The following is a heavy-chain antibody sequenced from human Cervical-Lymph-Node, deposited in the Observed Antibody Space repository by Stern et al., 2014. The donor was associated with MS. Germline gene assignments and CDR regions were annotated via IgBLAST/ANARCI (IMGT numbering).Heavy chain of an antibody. J-gene: IGHJ6*02. D-gene: IGHD3-16*01. CDR2: VSGREGDT. CDR3: ARDRGGRYDYDYTGLWQDDNYALDV. V-gene: IGHV3-11*01. Sequence: QVQLVESGGGLAKPGESLRLSCTASGFSVRDYLMTWVRQAPGKGLELISYVSGREGDTFYSNSVGGRFIINRDNTKQTTYLQMNSLRVDDTATYYCARDRGGRYDYDYTGLWQDDNYALDVWGPGTTVTVSS. CDR1: GFSVRDYL.